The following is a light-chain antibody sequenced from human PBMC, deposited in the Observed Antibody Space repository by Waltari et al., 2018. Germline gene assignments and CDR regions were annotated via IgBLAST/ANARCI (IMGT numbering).Light chain of an antibody. CDR3: AAWDDSLSGVV. CDR2: RNN. CDR1: SSNIGSNY. V-gene: IGLV1-47*01. J-gene: IGLJ2*01. Sequence: GQRVTISCSGSSSNIGSNYVYWYQQLPGTAPKLPIYRNNQRPSGVPDRFSGSKSGTSASLAISGLRSEDEADYYCAAWDDSLSGVVFGGRTKLTVL.